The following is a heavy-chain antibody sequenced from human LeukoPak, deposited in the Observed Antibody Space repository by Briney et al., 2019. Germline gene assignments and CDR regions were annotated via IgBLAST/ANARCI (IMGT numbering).Heavy chain of an antibody. J-gene: IGHJ4*02. Sequence: NSSETLSLTCSVSGGSISDDFWTWIRRPPGKGLEWIGYIHHSGTTNYNPSLKSRVWISVDTSKRQFSLRLSSVTAADTAMYYCAMRTGDPFDYWGQGTLVTVSS. CDR1: GGSISDDF. D-gene: IGHD7-27*01. CDR2: IHHSGTT. CDR3: AMRTGDPFDY. V-gene: IGHV4-59*01.